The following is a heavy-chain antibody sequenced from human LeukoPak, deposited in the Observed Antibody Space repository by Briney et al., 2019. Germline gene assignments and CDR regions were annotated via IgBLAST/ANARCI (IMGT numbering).Heavy chain of an antibody. V-gene: IGHV4-34*01. Sequence: SETLSLTSAVYGGSFSGYYWSWIRQPPGKGLEWIGEINHSGSTNYNPSLKSRVTISVDTSKNQFSLKLSSVTAADTAVYYCARGPLLYYYDSSGYQDYWGQGTLVTVSS. CDR2: INHSGST. CDR1: GGSFSGYY. CDR3: ARGPLLYYYDSSGYQDY. D-gene: IGHD3-22*01. J-gene: IGHJ4*02.